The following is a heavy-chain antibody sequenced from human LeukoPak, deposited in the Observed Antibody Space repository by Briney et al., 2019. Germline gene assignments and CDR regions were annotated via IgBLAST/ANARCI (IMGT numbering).Heavy chain of an antibody. CDR3: ARDETGRYYGSGSSFGY. J-gene: IGHJ4*02. CDR2: IRYDGSNK. V-gene: IGHV3-30*02. CDR1: GFTFTSYG. Sequence: PGGSLRLSCAASGFTFTSYGMHWVRQAPGKGLEWVAFIRYDGSNKYYADSVKGRFTISRDNSKNTLYLQMNSLRAADTAVYYCARDETGRYYGSGSSFGYWGQGTLVTVSS. D-gene: IGHD3-10*01.